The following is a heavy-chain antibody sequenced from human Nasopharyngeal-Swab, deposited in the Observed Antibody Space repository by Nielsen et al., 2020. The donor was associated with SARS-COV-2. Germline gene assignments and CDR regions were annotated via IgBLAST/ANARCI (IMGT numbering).Heavy chain of an antibody. CDR3: ARDRSRGWYNSFDH. V-gene: IGHV4-4*07. CDR1: GGSISSYY. Sequence: GSLRLSCTVSGGSISSYYWSWIRQPAGKGLEWIGRIYNSGNSNYNPSLKSRVTISVDTSKNQFSLRLSSVTAADTAVYYCARDRSRGWYNSFDHWGQGTLVTVSS. D-gene: IGHD6-19*01. J-gene: IGHJ4*02. CDR2: IYNSGNS.